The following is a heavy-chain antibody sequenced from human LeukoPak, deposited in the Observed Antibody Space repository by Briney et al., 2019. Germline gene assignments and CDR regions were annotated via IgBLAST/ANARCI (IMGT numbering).Heavy chain of an antibody. V-gene: IGHV3-23*01. CDR3: AKVIPVVAAPGCFDY. CDR1: GFNLSSYA. CDR2: ISGSGGST. J-gene: IGHJ4*02. Sequence: GSLRLSLAASGFNLSSYAMDLVRQAPGKGLEWVSAISGSGGSTNYADSVKGRFTISSDNSKNTLYLQMNSLRAEGTAVYYCAKVIPVVAAPGCFDYWGQGTLVTVSS. D-gene: IGHD2-15*01.